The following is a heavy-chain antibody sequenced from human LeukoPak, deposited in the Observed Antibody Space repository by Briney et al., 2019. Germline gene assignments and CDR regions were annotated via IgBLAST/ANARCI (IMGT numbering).Heavy chain of an antibody. D-gene: IGHD3-22*01. CDR1: GGSFSGYY. J-gene: IGHJ4*02. Sequence: SETVSLTCAVYGGSFSGYYWIWIRPPPGKELHGIGKINHSGSTNYNPSLKSRVTISVDTSKNQFSLKLSSVTAADTAVYSCARGPYDDTSDYFIYWSQGTLVTVSS. CDR3: ARGPYDDTSDYFIY. V-gene: IGHV4-34*01. CDR2: INHSGST.